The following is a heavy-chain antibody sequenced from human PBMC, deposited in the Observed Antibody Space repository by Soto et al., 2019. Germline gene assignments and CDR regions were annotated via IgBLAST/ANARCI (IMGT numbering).Heavy chain of an antibody. J-gene: IGHJ6*02. Sequence: QVQLVQSGAEVKKPGSSVKVSCKASGGTFSTSAISWVRQAPGQGLEWVGGIMPVFPTPDYAQKFQGRVPITSDESTTTAYLELTSLRTDDTAVYYCARDKDRQQLGGNYYYILDVWGQGTAITVSS. V-gene: IGHV1-69*05. D-gene: IGHD3-3*02. CDR1: GGTFSTSA. CDR2: IMPVFPTP. CDR3: ARDKDRQQLGGNYYYILDV.